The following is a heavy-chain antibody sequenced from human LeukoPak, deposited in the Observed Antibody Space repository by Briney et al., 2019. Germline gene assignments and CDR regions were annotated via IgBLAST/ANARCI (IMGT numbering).Heavy chain of an antibody. D-gene: IGHD6-19*01. CDR2: INHSGST. CDR1: GGSFSGYY. V-gene: IGHV4-34*01. CDR3: ARGPGIAVAGSYWFDP. J-gene: IGHJ5*02. Sequence: SETLSLTCAVDGGSFSGYYWSWIRQPPGKGLEWIGEINHSGSTNYNPSLKSRVTISVDTSKNQFSLKLSSVTAADTAVYYCARGPGIAVAGSYWFDPWGQGTLVTVSS.